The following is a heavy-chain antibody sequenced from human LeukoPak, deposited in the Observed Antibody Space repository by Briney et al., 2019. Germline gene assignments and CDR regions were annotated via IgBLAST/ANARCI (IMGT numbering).Heavy chain of an antibody. Sequence: PGGSLRLSCAASGFTFSSYGMHWVRQAPGKGLEWVAVISYDGSNKYYADSVKGRFTISRDNSKNTLYLQMNSLRAEDTAVYYCAKELYYYDSSGYYPVDYWGQGTLVTVSS. CDR3: AKELYYYDSSGYYPVDY. V-gene: IGHV3-30*18. J-gene: IGHJ4*02. CDR2: ISYDGSNK. CDR1: GFTFSSYG. D-gene: IGHD3-22*01.